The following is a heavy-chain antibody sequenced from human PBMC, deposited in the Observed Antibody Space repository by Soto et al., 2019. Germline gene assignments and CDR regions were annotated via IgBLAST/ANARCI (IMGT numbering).Heavy chain of an antibody. D-gene: IGHD2-21*02. Sequence: SETLSLTCTVPGCSITDYSWVWIRQPAGKGLEWIGRIFSSGSTNYNPSLKGRITMSLDTSKNQFSLKLNSATATDTAVYFCARDQGVVVTADNWFDPWGQGILVTVSS. CDR1: GCSITDYS. V-gene: IGHV4-4*07. J-gene: IGHJ5*02. CDR2: IFSSGST. CDR3: ARDQGVVVTADNWFDP.